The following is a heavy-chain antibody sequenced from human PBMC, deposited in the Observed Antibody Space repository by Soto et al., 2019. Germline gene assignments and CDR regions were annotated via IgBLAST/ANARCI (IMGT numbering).Heavy chain of an antibody. Sequence: GGSLRLSCAASGFIFSDYGMHWVRQAPGKGLEWVAVIWNDGSNKYYADSVKGRFTISRDNSNNTLYLQMNSLRVEDTAVYYCARNTRYYFDYWGQGTLVTVSS. V-gene: IGHV3-33*08. CDR3: ARNTRYYFDY. CDR1: GFIFSDYG. J-gene: IGHJ4*02. CDR2: IWNDGSNK.